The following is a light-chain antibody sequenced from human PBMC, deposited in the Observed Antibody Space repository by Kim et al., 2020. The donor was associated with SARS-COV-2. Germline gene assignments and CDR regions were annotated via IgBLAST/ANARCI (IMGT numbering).Light chain of an antibody. CDR1: RAKVASNY. CDR2: RNI. J-gene: IGLJ3*02. CDR3: AAFDDSLSVWV. Sequence: GDTLTIACPVSRAKVASNYASWYRNLPGTAPQRLSYRNIQPTSGVPARFSASKSGTSASLAIRWLRSEDEADYYCAAFDDSLSVWVFGRGTQLTV. V-gene: IGLV1-47*01.